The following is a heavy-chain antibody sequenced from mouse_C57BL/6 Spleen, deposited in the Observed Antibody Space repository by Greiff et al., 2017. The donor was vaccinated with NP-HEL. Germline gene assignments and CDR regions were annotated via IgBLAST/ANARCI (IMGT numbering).Heavy chain of an antibody. Sequence: EVQLQQSGPELVKPGASVKISCKASGYTFTDYYMNWVKQSHGKSLEWIGDINPNNGGTSYNQKFKGKATLTVDKSSSTAYMELRSLTSEDSAVYYCARSGLAYYSKVYFDYWGQGTTLTVSS. V-gene: IGHV1-26*01. D-gene: IGHD2-5*01. CDR2: INPNNGGT. CDR3: ARSGLAYYSKVYFDY. CDR1: GYTFTDYY. J-gene: IGHJ2*01.